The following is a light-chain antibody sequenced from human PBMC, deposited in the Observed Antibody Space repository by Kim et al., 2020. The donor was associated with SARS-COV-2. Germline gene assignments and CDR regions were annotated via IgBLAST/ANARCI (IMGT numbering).Light chain of an antibody. Sequence: PASISCRYSQSLLDSTGYDYLDWYLQKPGQSTQLLIYLGTNRASGVPDRFSGSGSRTAFTLKISRVEAEDVGVYYCMQALQTPLTFGQGTKVDIK. CDR1: QSLLDSTGYDY. CDR2: LGT. J-gene: IGKJ1*01. CDR3: MQALQTPLT. V-gene: IGKV2-28*01.